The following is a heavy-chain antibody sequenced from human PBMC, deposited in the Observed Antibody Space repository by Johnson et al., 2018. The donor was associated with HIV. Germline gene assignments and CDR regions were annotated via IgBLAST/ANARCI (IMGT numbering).Heavy chain of an antibody. CDR3: AREGGGHDYGDRDAFDI. V-gene: IGHV3-30*14. J-gene: IGHJ3*02. CDR1: GFTFSDYA. Sequence: QVQLVESGGGVAQPGRSLRLSCVASGFTFSDYAVHWVRQAPGKGLEWVAVISYDAKNKYYADSVKGRFTISRDNSKNTLYLQMGSLRAEDMAVYYCAREGGGHDYGDRDAFDIWGQGTMVTVSS. D-gene: IGHD4-17*01. CDR2: ISYDAKNK.